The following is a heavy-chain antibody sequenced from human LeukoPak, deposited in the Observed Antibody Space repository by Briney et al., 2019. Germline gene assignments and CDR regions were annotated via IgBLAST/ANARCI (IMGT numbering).Heavy chain of an antibody. CDR1: GFSFSRQW. Sequence: GGSLRLSCAASGFSFSRQWMHWLRQPPGKGLVWVSRINSDGSSTTYADSVKGRFTVSRDNSKNTLYLQMNSLRAEDTAVYYCATGHIVGPNDYWGQGTLVTVSS. CDR2: INSDGSST. J-gene: IGHJ4*02. CDR3: ATGHIVGPNDY. D-gene: IGHD1-26*01. V-gene: IGHV3-74*01.